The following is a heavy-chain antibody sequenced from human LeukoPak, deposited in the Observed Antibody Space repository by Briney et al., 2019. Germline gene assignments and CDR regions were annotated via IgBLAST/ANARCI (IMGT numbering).Heavy chain of an antibody. CDR3: AKQDYSNYVGPFDY. D-gene: IGHD4-11*01. Sequence: PSETLSLTCAVSGGSISSSNWWSWVRQPPGKGLEWIGEIYHSGSTNYNPSLKSRVTISVDKSKNQFSLKLSSVTAADTAVYYCAKQDYSNYVGPFDYWGQGTLVTVSS. CDR2: IYHSGST. J-gene: IGHJ4*02. V-gene: IGHV4-4*02. CDR1: GGSISSSNW.